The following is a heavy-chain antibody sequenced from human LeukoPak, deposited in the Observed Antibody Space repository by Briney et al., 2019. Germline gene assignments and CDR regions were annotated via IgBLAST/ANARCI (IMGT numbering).Heavy chain of an antibody. CDR2: ISAYNGNT. CDR1: GYTFTSYG. D-gene: IGHD3-10*01. V-gene: IGHV1-18*01. CDR3: ARDARITMVRGVDPFDY. Sequence: ASVKVSCRASGYTFTSYGISWVRQAPGQGLEWMGWISAYNGNTNYAQKLQGRVTMTTDTSTSTAYMELRSLRSDDTAVYYCARDARITMVRGVDPFDYWGQETLVTVSS. J-gene: IGHJ4*02.